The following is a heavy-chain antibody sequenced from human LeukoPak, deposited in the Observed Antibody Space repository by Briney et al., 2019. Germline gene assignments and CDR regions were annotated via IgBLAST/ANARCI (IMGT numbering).Heavy chain of an antibody. V-gene: IGHV3-23*01. Sequence: GGSLRLSCAASGFTFAGYTMNWVRQAPGKGLEWVSGIGGSGGSTFYADSVKGRFTISRDNSKNTLYLQINSLRAEDTAAYYCAKDLGQRWLQSDAFDIWGQGTMVTVSS. CDR1: GFTFAGYT. CDR3: AKDLGQRWLQSDAFDI. CDR2: IGGSGGST. J-gene: IGHJ3*02. D-gene: IGHD5-24*01.